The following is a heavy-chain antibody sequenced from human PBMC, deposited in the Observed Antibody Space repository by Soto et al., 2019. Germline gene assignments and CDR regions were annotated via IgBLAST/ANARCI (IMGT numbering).Heavy chain of an antibody. V-gene: IGHV4-61*01. CDR2: IYYSGST. CDR1: GGSVSSGSYY. Sequence: SETLSLTCTVSGGSVSSGSYYWSWIRQPPGKGLEWIGYIYYSGSTNYNPSLKSRVTISVDTSKNQFSLKLSSVTAADTAVYYCAREGVFGSSSWYGSWFDPWGQGTLVTVSS. CDR3: AREGVFGSSSWYGSWFDP. J-gene: IGHJ5*02. D-gene: IGHD6-13*01.